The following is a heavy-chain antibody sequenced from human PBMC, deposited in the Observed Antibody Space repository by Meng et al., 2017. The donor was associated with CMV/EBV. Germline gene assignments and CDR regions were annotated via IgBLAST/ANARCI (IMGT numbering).Heavy chain of an antibody. CDR1: GFTFSSYE. V-gene: IGHV3-48*03. J-gene: IGHJ4*03. CDR3: ASWGGVVPADY. CDR2: ISSSGSTI. Sequence: GGSLRLSCAASGFTFSSYEMNWVRQAPGKGLEWVSYISSSGSTIYYADSVKGRFTISRDNAKNSLYLQMNSLRAEDTAVYYCASWGGVVPADYWGHGTSVTVSS. D-gene: IGHD2-2*01.